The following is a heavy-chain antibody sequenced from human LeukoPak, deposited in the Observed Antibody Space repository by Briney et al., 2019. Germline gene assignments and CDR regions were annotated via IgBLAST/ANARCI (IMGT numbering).Heavy chain of an antibody. J-gene: IGHJ3*02. CDR2: IIPIFGTA. V-gene: IGHV1-69*05. CDR1: GGTFSRYA. CDR3: ARADSSSWRDAFDI. Sequence: ASVKVSCKASGGTFSRYAISWVRQAPGQGLEWMGGIIPIFGTANYAQKFQGRVTITTDESTSTAYMELSSLRSEDTAVYYCARADSSSWRDAFDIWGQGTMVTVSS. D-gene: IGHD6-13*01.